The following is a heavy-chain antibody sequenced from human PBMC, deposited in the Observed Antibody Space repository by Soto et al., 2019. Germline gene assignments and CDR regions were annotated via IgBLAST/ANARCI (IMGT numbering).Heavy chain of an antibody. D-gene: IGHD4-4*01. J-gene: IGHJ2*01. CDR1: GFTFSSYS. CDR3: ARGTMTTVTTPRYFDL. V-gene: IGHV3-48*01. CDR2: ISSSSSTI. Sequence: GGSLRLSCAASGFTFSSYSMNWVRQAPGKGLEWVSYISSSSSTIYYADSVKGRFTISRDNAKNSLYLQMNSLRAEDTAVYYCARGTMTTVTTPRYFDLWGRGTLVTVSS.